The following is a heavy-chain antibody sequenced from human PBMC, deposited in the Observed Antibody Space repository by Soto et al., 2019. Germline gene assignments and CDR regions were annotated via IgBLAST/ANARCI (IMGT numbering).Heavy chain of an antibody. V-gene: IGHV1-8*01. CDR3: ARTPLIATIDGMDV. Sequence: QVQLVQSGAEVKKPGASVKVSCKASGYTFTSYDINWVRQATGQGLEWMGWMNPNSGNTGYAQKFQGRVTMTRNTSISTAYMELSSLRSEDTAVYYCARTPLIATIDGMDVWGQGTTVTVSS. D-gene: IGHD2-21*01. J-gene: IGHJ6*02. CDR1: GYTFTSYD. CDR2: MNPNSGNT.